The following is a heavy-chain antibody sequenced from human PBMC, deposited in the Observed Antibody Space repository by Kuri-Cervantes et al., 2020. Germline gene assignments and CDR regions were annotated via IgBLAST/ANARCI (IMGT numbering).Heavy chain of an antibody. CDR2: IKSKTDGGTT. CDR1: GFTFSNAW. V-gene: IGHV3-15*01. CDR3: ARDQRTTVTIFGDWYFDL. Sequence: GESLKISCAASGFTFSNAWMSWVRQAPGKGLEWVGRIKSKTDGGTTDYAAPVKGRFTISRDDSKNTLYLQMNSLKTEDTAVYYCARDQRTTVTIFGDWYFDLWGRGTLVTVSS. J-gene: IGHJ2*01. D-gene: IGHD4-17*01.